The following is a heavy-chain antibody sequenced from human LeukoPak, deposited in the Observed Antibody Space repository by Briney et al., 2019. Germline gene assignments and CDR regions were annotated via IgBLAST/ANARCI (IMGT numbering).Heavy chain of an antibody. Sequence: PGGSPRLSCAASGFTVSSNYMSWVRQAPGKGLEWVSCISSSSSYIYYADSVKGRFTISRDNTKNSLILQMDSLMAEDTAVYYCARGKTAFDILTGYDSWGQGTLVTVSS. CDR2: ISSSSSYI. D-gene: IGHD3-9*01. CDR1: GFTVSSNY. CDR3: ARGKTAFDILTGYDS. V-gene: IGHV3-21*01. J-gene: IGHJ5*01.